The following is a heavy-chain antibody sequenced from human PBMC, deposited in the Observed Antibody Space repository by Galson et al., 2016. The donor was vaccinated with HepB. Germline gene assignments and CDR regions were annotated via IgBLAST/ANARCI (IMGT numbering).Heavy chain of an antibody. D-gene: IGHD3-9*01. Sequence: CAISGDSVSSNSAAWNWIRQSPSRGLEWLGRTYYRSKWYNDYALSVKSRITINPDTSKNQFSLQLKSATPEDTAVYFCARALKGFFDWSPPGLHFDIWGRGTMVTVSS. V-gene: IGHV6-1*01. J-gene: IGHJ3*02. CDR1: GDSVSSNSAA. CDR2: TYYRSKWYN. CDR3: ARALKGFFDWSPPGLHFDI.